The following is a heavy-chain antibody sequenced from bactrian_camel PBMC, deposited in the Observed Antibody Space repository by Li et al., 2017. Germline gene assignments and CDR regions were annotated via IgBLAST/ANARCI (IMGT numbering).Heavy chain of an antibody. CDR3: AAPFFCTPAAARLGDNY. D-gene: IGHD3*01. Sequence: QLVESGGGSVQAGGSLTLSCEASGYTYSTYVMAWFRQASGKEREGVAAIDSDGATNYADSVKGRFTISLDNAKNTLYLQMNSLKPEDTAMYYCAAPFFCTPAAARLGDNYWGQGTQVTVS. CDR1: GYTYSTYV. V-gene: IGHV3S67*01. CDR2: IDSDGAT. J-gene: IGHJ4*01.